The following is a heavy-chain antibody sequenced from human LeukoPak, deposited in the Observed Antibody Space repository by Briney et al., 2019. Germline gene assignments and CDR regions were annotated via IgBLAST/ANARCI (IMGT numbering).Heavy chain of an antibody. CDR2: IYTSGST. Sequence: SETLSLTCTVSGGSISSGSYYWSWIRQPAGKGLEWIGRIYTSGSTNYNPSLKSRVTISVDTSKNQFSLKLSSVTAADTAVYYCARGTNPLGYYYYMDVWGKGTTVTVSS. CDR1: GGSISSGSYY. CDR3: ARGTNPLGYYYYMDV. V-gene: IGHV4-61*02. J-gene: IGHJ6*03. D-gene: IGHD3-16*01.